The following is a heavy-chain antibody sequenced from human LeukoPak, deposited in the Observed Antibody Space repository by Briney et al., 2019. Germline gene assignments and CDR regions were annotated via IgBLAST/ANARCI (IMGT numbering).Heavy chain of an antibody. CDR1: GYTFTGYG. CDR2: ISAYNGNT. J-gene: IGHJ1*01. V-gene: IGHV1-18*01. D-gene: IGHD6-19*01. Sequence: ASVKVSCKASGYTFTGYGISWVRQAPGQGLEWMGWISAYNGNTNYAQKLQGRVTMTTDTSTSTAYMELRSLRSDDTAVYYCARDGPDEDSSGWSDFQHWGQGTLVTVSS. CDR3: ARDGPDEDSSGWSDFQH.